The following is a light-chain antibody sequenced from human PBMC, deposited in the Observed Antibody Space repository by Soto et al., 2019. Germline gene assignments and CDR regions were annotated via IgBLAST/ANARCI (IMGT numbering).Light chain of an antibody. V-gene: IGKV3-20*01. CDR2: GAS. J-gene: IGKJ3*01. CDR1: QSVSSNY. CDR3: QQYGGSFRV. Sequence: EIVLTQSPGTLSLSPGERATLSCRASQSVSSNYLAWYQQRPGQAPRLLIYGASTRAAGIPDRFSGSGSGTDFTLTINRLEPEDFAVFYCQQYGGSFRVFGPGTKVDIK.